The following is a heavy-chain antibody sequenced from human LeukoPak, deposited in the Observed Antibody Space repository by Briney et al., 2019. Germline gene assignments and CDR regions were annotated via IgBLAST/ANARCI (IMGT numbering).Heavy chain of an antibody. V-gene: IGHV4-38-2*02. CDR3: ARVVSAYYYDRSGQGFYFDY. J-gene: IGHJ4*02. CDR1: GYSISSGYY. Sequence: PSETLSLTCTVSGYSISSGYYWGWIRQPPGKGLEWIGSIYHSGSTYYNPSLKSRVTISVDTSKNQFSLELSSVTAADTAVYYCARVVSAYYYDRSGQGFYFDYWGQGTLVTVSS. CDR2: IYHSGST. D-gene: IGHD3-22*01.